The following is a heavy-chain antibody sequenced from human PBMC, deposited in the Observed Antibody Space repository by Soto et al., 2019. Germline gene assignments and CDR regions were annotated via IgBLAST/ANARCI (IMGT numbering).Heavy chain of an antibody. J-gene: IGHJ4*02. D-gene: IGHD6-13*01. CDR1: GYTFTSYN. Sequence: ASVKVSCKASGYTFTSYNMHWVRQAPGQGLEWMGIINPSGGTTSYAQKFQGRVTMTRDTSTSTVYMELSSLRSEDTAIYYCARDTSSWYRVDYWGQGTLVTVSS. V-gene: IGHV1-46*01. CDR2: INPSGGTT. CDR3: ARDTSSWYRVDY.